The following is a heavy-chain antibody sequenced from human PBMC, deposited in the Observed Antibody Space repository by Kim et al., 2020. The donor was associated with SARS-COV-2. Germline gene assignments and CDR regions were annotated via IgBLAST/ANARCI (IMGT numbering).Heavy chain of an antibody. CDR1: GFTFDDYT. Sequence: GGSLRLSCAASGFTFDDYTMHWVRQAPGKGLEWVSLISWDGGSTYYADSVKGRFTISRDNSKNSLYLQMNSLRTEDIALYYCAKDRSNWGRGYFDYWGQGTLVTVSS. CDR3: AKDRSNWGRGYFDY. V-gene: IGHV3-43*01. CDR2: ISWDGGST. D-gene: IGHD7-27*01. J-gene: IGHJ4*02.